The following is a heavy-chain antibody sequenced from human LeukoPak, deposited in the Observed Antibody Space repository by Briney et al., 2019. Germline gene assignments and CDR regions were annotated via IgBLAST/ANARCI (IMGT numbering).Heavy chain of an antibody. CDR1: GLTFSSHW. CDR3: AKAPYSSGWYLGY. CDR2: ISYDGSNK. Sequence: GGSLRLSCAASGLTFSSHWMHWVRQAPGKGLEWVAVISYDGSNKYYADSVKGRFTISRDNSKNTLYLQMNSLRAEDTAVYYCAKAPYSSGWYLGYWGQGTLVTVSS. D-gene: IGHD6-19*01. V-gene: IGHV3-30*18. J-gene: IGHJ4*02.